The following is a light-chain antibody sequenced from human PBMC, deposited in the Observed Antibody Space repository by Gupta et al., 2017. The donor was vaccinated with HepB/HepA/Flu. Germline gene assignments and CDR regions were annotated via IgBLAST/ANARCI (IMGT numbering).Light chain of an antibody. CDR3: QQYVSTPLT. J-gene: IGKJ1*01. CDR1: QSGLHSSNNKNY. Sequence: DIVMTQSPDSLAVSLGERATINCKSSQSGLHSSNNKNYLAWYQQKPGRPPKLLIYWASTRDSGVPDRFSGNGSGTDFTLTISSLQAEDVAVYYCQQYVSTPLTFGQGTKVEI. V-gene: IGKV4-1*01. CDR2: WAS.